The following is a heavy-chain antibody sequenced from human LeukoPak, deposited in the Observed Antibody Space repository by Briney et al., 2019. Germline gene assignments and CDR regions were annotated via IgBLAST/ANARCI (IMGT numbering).Heavy chain of an antibody. CDR1: GGTFSSYA. CDR2: IIPILGIA. J-gene: IGHJ4*02. V-gene: IGHV1-69*04. D-gene: IGHD3-16*02. CDR3: ARDQRLRLGELSTLRLGY. Sequence: ASVKVSCKASGGTFSSYAISWVRQAPGQGLEWMGRIIPILGIANYAQKFQGRVTITADKSTSTAYMELSSLRSEDTAVYYCARDQRLRLGELSTLRLGYWGQGALVTVSS.